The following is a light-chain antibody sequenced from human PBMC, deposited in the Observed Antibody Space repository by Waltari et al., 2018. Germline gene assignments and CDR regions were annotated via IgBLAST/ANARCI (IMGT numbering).Light chain of an antibody. Sequence: QSALTQPASVSGSPGQSITISCSGTSSDVGGFNYVSWYQQHPGKVPKLMIYEVNNRPSGVSRRFAGSKSGNTASLTISGLQAEDEADYYCSSHTSAGTVFGGGTKLTVL. CDR1: SSDVGGFNY. CDR3: SSHTSAGTV. V-gene: IGLV2-14*01. J-gene: IGLJ3*02. CDR2: EVN.